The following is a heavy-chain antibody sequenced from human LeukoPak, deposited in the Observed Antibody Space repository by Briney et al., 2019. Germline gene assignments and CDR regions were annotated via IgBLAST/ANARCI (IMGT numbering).Heavy chain of an antibody. J-gene: IGHJ5*02. V-gene: IGHV4-34*01. D-gene: IGHD5-12*01. CDR2: INHSGST. CDR3: ARGGEWLRTGNWFDP. CDR1: GGSFSGYY. Sequence: SETLSLTCAVYGGSFSGYYWSWIRQPPGKGLEWIGEINHSGSTNYNPSLKSRVTISVDTSKNQFSLKLSSVTAADTAAYYCARGGEWLRTGNWFDPWGQGTLVTVSS.